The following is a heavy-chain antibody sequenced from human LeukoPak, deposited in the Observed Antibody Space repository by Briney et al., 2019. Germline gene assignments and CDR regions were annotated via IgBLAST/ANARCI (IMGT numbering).Heavy chain of an antibody. CDR2: MNPNSGNT. D-gene: IGHD3-9*01. CDR1: GYTFTSYD. Sequence: ASVKVSCKASGYTFTSYDINWVRQATGQGLEWMGWMNPNSGNTGYAQKFQGRVTITRNTSISTAYMELSSLRSEDTAVYYCARELYLTGYSHDAFDIWGQGTMVTVSS. CDR3: ARELYLTGYSHDAFDI. J-gene: IGHJ3*02. V-gene: IGHV1-8*03.